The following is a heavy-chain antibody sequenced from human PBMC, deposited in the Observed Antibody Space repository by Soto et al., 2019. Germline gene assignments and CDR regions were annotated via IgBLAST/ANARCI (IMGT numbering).Heavy chain of an antibody. Sequence: SLRLSCAASGFTFSSYGMHWVRQAPGKGLEWVAVIWYDGSNKYYADSVKGRFTISRDNSKNTLYLQMNSLRAEDTAVYYCARDGLSIAARGAFDIWGQGTMVTVSS. CDR3: ARDGLSIAARGAFDI. V-gene: IGHV3-33*01. D-gene: IGHD6-6*01. J-gene: IGHJ3*02. CDR1: GFTFSSYG. CDR2: IWYDGSNK.